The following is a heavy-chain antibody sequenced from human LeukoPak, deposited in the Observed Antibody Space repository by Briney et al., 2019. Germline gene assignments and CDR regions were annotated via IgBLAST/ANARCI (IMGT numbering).Heavy chain of an antibody. CDR1: GGSISSYY. CDR2: IYYSGST. J-gene: IGHJ3*02. CDR3: ARRNIVLDAFDI. D-gene: IGHD2-8*01. Sequence: PSETLSLTCTVSGGSISSYYWSWIRQPPGKGLEWIGYIYYSGSTNYNPSLKSRVTISVDTSKNQFSLKLSSVTAADTAVYYCARRNIVLDAFDIWGQGTMVTVSS. V-gene: IGHV4-59*01.